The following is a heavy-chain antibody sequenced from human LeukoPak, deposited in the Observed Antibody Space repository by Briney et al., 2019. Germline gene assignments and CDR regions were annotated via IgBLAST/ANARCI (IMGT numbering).Heavy chain of an antibody. V-gene: IGHV3-23*01. Sequence: GGSLRLSCAASGFTFTSYATSWVRQAPGKGLEWVSAISGSGGTSYYADSVKGRFTISRDNSKNTLYLQMNSLRAEDTAVYYCAKEPRYCSSTSCYYYYYYGMDVWGQGTTVTVSS. CDR3: AKEPRYCSSTSCYYYYYYGMDV. CDR2: ISGSGGTS. J-gene: IGHJ6*02. D-gene: IGHD2-2*01. CDR1: GFTFTSYA.